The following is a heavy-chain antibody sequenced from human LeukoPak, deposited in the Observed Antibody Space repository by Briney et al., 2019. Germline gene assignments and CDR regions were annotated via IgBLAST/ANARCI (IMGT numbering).Heavy chain of an antibody. J-gene: IGHJ4*02. CDR2: ISGSSGST. CDR3: AKESRSLPYYYFDY. Sequence: GGSLRLSCAASGFTFSSYSMKWVRQAPGKGLERVSVISGSSGSTYYADSVKGRFTISRDNSWNTLYLQMNSLRAEDTAVYYCAKESRSLPYYYFDYWGQGTLVIVSS. V-gene: IGHV3-23*01. CDR1: GFTFSSYS. D-gene: IGHD2-21*01.